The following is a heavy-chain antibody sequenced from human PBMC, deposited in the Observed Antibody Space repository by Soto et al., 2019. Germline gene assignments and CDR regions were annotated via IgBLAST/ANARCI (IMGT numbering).Heavy chain of an antibody. CDR2: IYNDGDT. V-gene: IGHV3-13*01. CDR1: GFTFNMYW. D-gene: IGHD6-13*01. CDR3: ARGLPTGTVGQQVVQAYGMDV. J-gene: IGHJ6*02. Sequence: GGSLRLSCAGSGFTFNMYWMHWVRQVPGKGPVWVARIYNDGDTNYPGSVKGRFTISRENAKSSLYLQMNSLRAGDTAVYYCARGLPTGTVGQQVVQAYGMDVWGQGTTVTVSS.